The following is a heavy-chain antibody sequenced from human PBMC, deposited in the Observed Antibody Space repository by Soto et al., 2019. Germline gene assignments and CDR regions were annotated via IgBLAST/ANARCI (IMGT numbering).Heavy chain of an antibody. D-gene: IGHD2-2*02. J-gene: IGHJ3*02. Sequence: EVQLVESGGGLVKPGGSLRLSCVDSGFTFSSYSMNWVRQAPGKGLEGVSSISSTSSPIFYADSLKGRFTISRDNAKNSLYLQMNSPRAEDTAVYYCVRGGRGYTRDDVFDIWGQGTMVTVS. CDR3: VRGGRGYTRDDVFDI. CDR2: ISSTSSPI. CDR1: GFTFSSYS. V-gene: IGHV3-21*06.